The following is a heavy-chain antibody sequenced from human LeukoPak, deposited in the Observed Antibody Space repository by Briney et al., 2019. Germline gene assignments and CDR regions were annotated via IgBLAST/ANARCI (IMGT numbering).Heavy chain of an antibody. Sequence: PGGSLRLSCAASGFSFSSYEMNWLRQAPGKGLQWISYISRGGDEIYYGDSVKGRFTVSRDNAKNSLYLQMNSLRAEDTAVYYCARDRPDRGYSYGRDFDYWGQGTLVTVSS. D-gene: IGHD5-18*01. V-gene: IGHV3-48*03. CDR2: ISRGGDEI. CDR1: GFSFSSYE. J-gene: IGHJ4*02. CDR3: ARDRPDRGYSYGRDFDY.